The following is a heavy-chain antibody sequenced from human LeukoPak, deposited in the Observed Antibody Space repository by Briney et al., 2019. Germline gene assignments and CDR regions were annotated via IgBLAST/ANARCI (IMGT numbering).Heavy chain of an antibody. D-gene: IGHD2-2*01. CDR2: ISSSGSTI. CDR1: GFTFSSYS. Sequence: GGSLRLSCAASGFTFSSYSIHWVRQAPGKGLEWVSYISSSGSTIYYADSVKGRFTISRDNAKNSLYLQMNSLRAEDTAVYYCARRGPAKTLDYWGQGTLVTVSS. J-gene: IGHJ4*02. V-gene: IGHV3-48*04. CDR3: ARRGPAKTLDY.